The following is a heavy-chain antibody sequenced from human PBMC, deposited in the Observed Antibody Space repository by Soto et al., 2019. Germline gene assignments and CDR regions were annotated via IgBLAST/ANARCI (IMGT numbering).Heavy chain of an antibody. CDR2: IIPILGIA. J-gene: IGHJ3*02. D-gene: IGHD2-2*01. V-gene: IGHV1-69*02. Sequence: QVQLVQSGAEVKKPGSSVKVSCKASGGTFSSYTISWVRQAPGQGLEWMGRIIPILGIANYAQKFQGRVTITADKSTSTAYMELSSLISEDTAVYYCARRDEYCCSTSCYLDDAFDIWGQGSMVTVSS. CDR1: GGTFSSYT. CDR3: ARRDEYCCSTSCYLDDAFDI.